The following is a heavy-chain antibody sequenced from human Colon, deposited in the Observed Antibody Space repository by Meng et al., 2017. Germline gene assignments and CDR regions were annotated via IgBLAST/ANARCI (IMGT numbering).Heavy chain of an antibody. D-gene: IGHD1-26*01. CDR3: ARVLFSGSYPSGY. Sequence: VLWWKSGAEVKKPGASVKVSCKASGYTFTDYHMHWVRQAPGQGLEWMGRIDPNSGGTNYAQKFQGRVTMTRDTSITTAYMELSRLRSDDTAVYYCARVLFSGSYPSGYWGQGTLVTVSS. CDR1: GYTFTDYH. V-gene: IGHV1-2*06. CDR2: IDPNSGGT. J-gene: IGHJ4*02.